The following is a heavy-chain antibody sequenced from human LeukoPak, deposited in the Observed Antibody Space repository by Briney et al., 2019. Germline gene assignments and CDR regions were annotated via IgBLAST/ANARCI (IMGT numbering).Heavy chain of an antibody. D-gene: IGHD2-2*01. CDR3: AKWPCSSTSCFPAY. Sequence: GGSLRLSCAASGFTFSSYAMSWVRQAPGKGLEWVSTISGSGSSTYYADSVKGRFTISRDNSKNTLYLQMNSLRAEDTAVYYCAKWPCSSTSCFPAYWGQGTLVTVSS. CDR2: ISGSGSST. CDR1: GFTFSSYA. J-gene: IGHJ4*02. V-gene: IGHV3-23*01.